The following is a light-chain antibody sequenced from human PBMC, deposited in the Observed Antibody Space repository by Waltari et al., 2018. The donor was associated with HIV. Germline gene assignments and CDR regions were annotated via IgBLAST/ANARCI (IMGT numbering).Light chain of an antibody. CDR1: SGSVSTTYY. J-gene: IGLJ3*02. Sequence: QTVVTQEPSFSVSPGGTVTLTCGLSSGSVSTTYYPSWYQQTPGQAPRTLIYSTNTRSSGGPDRFSGSILGNKAALTITGAQADDESDYYCVLYMGSGLRVFGGGTKLTVL. CDR3: VLYMGSGLRV. CDR2: STN. V-gene: IGLV8-61*01.